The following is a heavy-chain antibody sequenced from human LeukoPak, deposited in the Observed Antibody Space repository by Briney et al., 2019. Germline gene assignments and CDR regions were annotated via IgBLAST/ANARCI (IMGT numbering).Heavy chain of an antibody. V-gene: IGHV3-21*01. Sequence: GGSLRLSCAASGFTFSSYSMNWVCQAPGKGLEWVSSISSSSSYIYYADSVKGRFTISRDNAKNSLYLQMNSLRAEDTAVYYCARDVYDTGYFDYWGQGTLVTVSS. D-gene: IGHD5/OR15-5a*01. CDR1: GFTFSSYS. CDR3: ARDVYDTGYFDY. CDR2: ISSSSSYI. J-gene: IGHJ4*02.